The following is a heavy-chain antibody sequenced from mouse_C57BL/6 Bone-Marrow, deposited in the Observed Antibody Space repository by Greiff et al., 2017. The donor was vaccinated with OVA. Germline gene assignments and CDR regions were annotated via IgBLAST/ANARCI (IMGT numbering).Heavy chain of an antibody. CDR2: IDPETGGT. V-gene: IGHV1-15*01. J-gene: IGHJ4*01. Sequence: QVQLQRFGAELVRPGASVTLSCKASGYTFTDYEMHWVKQTPVHGLEWIGAIDPETGGTAYNQKFKGKAILTADKSSSTAYMELRSLTSEDSAVYYCTRGYSNYYAMDYWGQGTSVTVSS. D-gene: IGHD2-5*01. CDR3: TRGYSNYYAMDY. CDR1: GYTFTDYE.